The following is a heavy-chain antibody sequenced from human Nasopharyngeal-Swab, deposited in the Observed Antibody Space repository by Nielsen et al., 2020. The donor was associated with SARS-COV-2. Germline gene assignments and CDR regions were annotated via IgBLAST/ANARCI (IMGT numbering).Heavy chain of an antibody. J-gene: IGHJ3*02. CDR3: AKPTTRSAFDI. Sequence: GESLKISCAASGFTFSSYAMSWVRQAPGKGLEWVSAISGSGGSTYYADSVKGRFTISRDNSKNTLYLQMNSLRAEDTAVYYCAKPTTRSAFDIWGQGTMVTVSS. CDR2: ISGSGGST. V-gene: IGHV3-23*01. CDR1: GFTFSSYA. D-gene: IGHD1-7*01.